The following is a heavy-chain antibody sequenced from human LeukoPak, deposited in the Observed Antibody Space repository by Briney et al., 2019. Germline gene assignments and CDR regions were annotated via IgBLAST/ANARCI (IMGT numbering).Heavy chain of an antibody. CDR2: MNPNSGNT. V-gene: IGHV1-8*01. D-gene: IGHD2-2*02. J-gene: IGHJ5*02. Sequence: ASVKVSCKASGYTFTSYDINWVRQATGQGLEWMGWMNPNSGNTGYAQKFQGRVTMTRNTSISTAYMELSSLRSEDTAVYYCARSRKQLYWFAPWGQGTLVTVSS. CDR1: GYTFTSYD. CDR3: ARSRKQLYWFAP.